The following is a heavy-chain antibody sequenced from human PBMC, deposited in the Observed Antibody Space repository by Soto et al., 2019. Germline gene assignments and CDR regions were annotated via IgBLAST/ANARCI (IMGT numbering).Heavy chain of an antibody. J-gene: IGHJ6*02. CDR1: GGSISSSSYY. D-gene: IGHD6-13*01. Sequence: SETLSLTCTVSGGSISSSSYYWGWIRQPPGKGLEWIGSIYYSGSTYYNPSLKSRVTISVDTSKNQFSLKLSSVTAADTAVYYCASTYSSSWYSYYYYGMDVWGQGTTVTVSS. CDR2: IYYSGST. CDR3: ASTYSSSWYSYYYYGMDV. V-gene: IGHV4-39*01.